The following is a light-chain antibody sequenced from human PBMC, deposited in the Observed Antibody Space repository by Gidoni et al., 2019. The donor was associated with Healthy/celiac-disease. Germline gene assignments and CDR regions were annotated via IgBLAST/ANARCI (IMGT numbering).Light chain of an antibody. J-gene: IGLJ3*02. CDR3: QVWDSSSDWV. V-gene: IGLV3-21*02. CDR1: NIGSKR. CDR2: DDS. Sequence: SYVLTQPLQVSVAPGQTARITCGGNNIGSKRVHWSQQKPGTAPVLVVYDDSDRSSGIPERFSGSNAGNTATLTISRVEAGDEADYYCQVWDSSSDWVFGGGTKLTVL.